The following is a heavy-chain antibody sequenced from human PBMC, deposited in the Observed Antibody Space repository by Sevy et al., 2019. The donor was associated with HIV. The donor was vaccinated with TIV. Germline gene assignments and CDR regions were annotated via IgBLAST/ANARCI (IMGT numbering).Heavy chain of an antibody. D-gene: IGHD2-21*02. CDR2: MSGRGGAI. CDR3: AKNRVDFETARVFDY. J-gene: IGHJ4*02. V-gene: IGHV3-23*01. Sequence: GGSLRLSCATSGFTFSIYAMSWVRQAPGKGLEWVSSMSGRGGAIYYADSVKGRFTISRDNSRNTLYLHMNSLRVGDTAVYFCAKNRVDFETARVFDYWGQGTLVTVSS. CDR1: GFTFSIYA.